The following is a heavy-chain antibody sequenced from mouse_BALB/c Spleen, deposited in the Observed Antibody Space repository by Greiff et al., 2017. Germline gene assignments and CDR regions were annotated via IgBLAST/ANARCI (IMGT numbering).Heavy chain of an antibody. CDR3: ARGGNGLRAMDY. D-gene: IGHD3-1*01. J-gene: IGHJ4*01. CDR1: GFTFSDYY. Sequence: EVQLVESGGGLVKPGGSLKLSCAASGFTFSDYYMYWVRQTPEKRLAWVATISDGCSYTYYPDSVKGRFTISRDKAKNNLYLQMSSLKSEDTAMYYCARGGNGLRAMDYWGQGTSVTVSS. CDR2: ISDGCSYT. V-gene: IGHV5-4*02.